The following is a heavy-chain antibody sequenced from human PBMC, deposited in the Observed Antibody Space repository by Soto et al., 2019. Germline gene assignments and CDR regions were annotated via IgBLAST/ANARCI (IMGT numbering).Heavy chain of an antibody. CDR2: INGDGGST. CDR3: ASSLLTPFDY. D-gene: IGHD7-27*01. J-gene: IGHJ4*02. CDR1: GFTFSSYW. V-gene: IGHV3-74*01. Sequence: EVQLVESGGGLVQPGGSLRLSCAASGFTFSSYWMHWVRQAPGKGRVWVSRINGDGGSTSYADSVKGRFTISRDNAKNTPYLQMNSLRAEDTAVYYCASSLLTPFDYWGQGTLVTVSS.